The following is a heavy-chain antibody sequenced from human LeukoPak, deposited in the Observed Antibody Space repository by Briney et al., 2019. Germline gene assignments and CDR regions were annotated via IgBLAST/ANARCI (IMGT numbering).Heavy chain of an antibody. Sequence: ASVKVSCKASGYTFTSYGISWVRQAPGQGLEWMGWISAYNGNTNYAQKLQGRVTMTTDTSTSTAYMEPRSLRSDDTAVYYCASIPCYSSSRACDYWGQGTLVTVSS. D-gene: IGHD6-13*01. V-gene: IGHV1-18*01. CDR3: ASIPCYSSSRACDY. J-gene: IGHJ4*02. CDR2: ISAYNGNT. CDR1: GYTFTSYG.